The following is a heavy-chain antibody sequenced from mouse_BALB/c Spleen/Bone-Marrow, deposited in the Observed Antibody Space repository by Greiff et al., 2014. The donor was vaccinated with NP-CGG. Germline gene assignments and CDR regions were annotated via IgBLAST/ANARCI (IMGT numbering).Heavy chain of an antibody. J-gene: IGHJ2*01. CDR1: GYAFSSYW. V-gene: IGHV1-80*01. Sequence: VQLQQSGAELVRPGSSVKISCKASGYAFSSYWMCWVKQRPGQGLEWIGQIYPGDGDTNYNGKFKGKATLTADKSSSTAYMQLSSLTSEDSAVYFCARVRNWADYWGQGTTLTVSS. CDR3: ARVRNWADY. CDR2: IYPGDGDT. D-gene: IGHD4-1*01.